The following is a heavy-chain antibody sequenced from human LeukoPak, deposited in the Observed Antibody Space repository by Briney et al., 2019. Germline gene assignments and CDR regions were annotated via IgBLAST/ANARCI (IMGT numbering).Heavy chain of an antibody. V-gene: IGHV3-7*01. J-gene: IGHJ6*02. CDR1: GFALSAYW. D-gene: IGHD2-21*02. CDR3: ARDYTATGAMDV. CDR2: IKQDGTEQ. Sequence: GGSLRLSCAASGFALSAYWMNWVRQAPGKGLQWLANIKQDGTEQHYVDSVKGRFTISRDNAKNSLFLQMNSLRAEDTALYYCARDYTATGAMDVWGQGTTVTVS.